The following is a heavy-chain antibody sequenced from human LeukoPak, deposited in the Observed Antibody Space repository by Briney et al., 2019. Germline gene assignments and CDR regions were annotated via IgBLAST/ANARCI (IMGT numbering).Heavy chain of an antibody. CDR2: IYTSGST. Sequence: SETLSLTCTVAGGSISSYYWSWIRQPAGKGLEWIGRIYTSGSTNYNPSLKSRVTMSVDTSKNQSSLKLSSVTAADTAVYYCARDWVAVAGNDYWGQGTLVTVSS. CDR1: GGSISSYY. V-gene: IGHV4-4*07. D-gene: IGHD6-19*01. J-gene: IGHJ4*02. CDR3: ARDWVAVAGNDY.